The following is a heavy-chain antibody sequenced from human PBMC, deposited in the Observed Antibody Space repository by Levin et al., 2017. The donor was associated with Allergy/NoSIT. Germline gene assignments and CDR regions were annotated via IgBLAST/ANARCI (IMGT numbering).Heavy chain of an antibody. CDR2: ISGNGGST. CDR3: ARDRVRGYCSSTSCDKDFWYFDL. J-gene: IGHJ2*01. V-gene: IGHV3-23*01. Sequence: GGSLRLSCAASGFTFSSYAMSWVRQAPGKGLEWVSAISGNGGSTYYADSVKGRFTISRDNSKNKLYLQMNSLRAEDTAVYYCARDRVRGYCSSTSCDKDFWYFDLWGRGTLVTVSS. D-gene: IGHD2-2*02. CDR1: GFTFSSYA.